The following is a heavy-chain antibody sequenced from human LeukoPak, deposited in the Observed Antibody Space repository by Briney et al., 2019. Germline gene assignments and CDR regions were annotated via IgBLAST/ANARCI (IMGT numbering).Heavy chain of an antibody. CDR2: IRYDGSNK. D-gene: IGHD3-22*01. Sequence: HPGGSLRLSCAASGFTFSSYWMSWVRQAPGKGLEWVAFIRYDGSNKYYADSVKGRFTISRDNSKNTLYLQMNSLRAEDTAVYYCAKRLGSSGYYPDAFDIWGQGTMVTVSS. CDR1: GFTFSSYW. J-gene: IGHJ3*02. CDR3: AKRLGSSGYYPDAFDI. V-gene: IGHV3-30*02.